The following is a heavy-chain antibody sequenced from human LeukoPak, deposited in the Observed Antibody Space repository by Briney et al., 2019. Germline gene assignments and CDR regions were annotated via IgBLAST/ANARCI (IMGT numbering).Heavy chain of an antibody. CDR3: AKGGEWELPMNHFDY. J-gene: IGHJ4*02. CDR1: GFTFSSYG. D-gene: IGHD1-26*01. V-gene: IGHV3-30*18. Sequence: GGSLRLSCAASGFTFSSYGMHWVRQAPGKGLEWVAVISYDGSNKYYADSVKGRFTISRDNSKNTLYLQMNSLRAEDTAVYYCAKGGEWELPMNHFDYWGQGTLVTVSS. CDR2: ISYDGSNK.